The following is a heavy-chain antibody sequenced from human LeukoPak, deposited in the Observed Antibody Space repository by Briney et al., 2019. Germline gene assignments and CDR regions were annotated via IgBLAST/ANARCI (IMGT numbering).Heavy chain of an antibody. J-gene: IGHJ4*02. Sequence: ASVKVSCKASGYTFTSYGISWARQAPGQGLEWMGWISAYNGNTNYAQKLQGRVTMTTDTSTSTAYMELRSLRSDDTAVYYCARFPYGDYEYYFDYWGQGTLVTVSS. CDR3: ARFPYGDYEYYFDY. V-gene: IGHV1-18*01. D-gene: IGHD4-17*01. CDR2: ISAYNGNT. CDR1: GYTFTSYG.